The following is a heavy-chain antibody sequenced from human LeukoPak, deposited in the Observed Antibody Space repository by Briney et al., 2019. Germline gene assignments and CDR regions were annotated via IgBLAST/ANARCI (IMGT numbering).Heavy chain of an antibody. D-gene: IGHD5-24*01. Sequence: PGGSLRLSCAASGFTFSSNWMSWVRQAPGKGLEWVANIKQDGSEKYYVDSVKGRFTISRDNAKNSLYLQMNSLRAEDTAVYYCAREGFFRGYNFDYWGQGTLVTVSS. CDR1: GFTFSSNW. CDR3: AREGFFRGYNFDY. V-gene: IGHV3-7*01. CDR2: IKQDGSEK. J-gene: IGHJ4*02.